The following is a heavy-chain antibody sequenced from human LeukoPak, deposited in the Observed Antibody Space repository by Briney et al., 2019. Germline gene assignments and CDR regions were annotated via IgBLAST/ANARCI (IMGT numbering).Heavy chain of an antibody. V-gene: IGHV3-11*06. CDR1: GFTFSNYY. CDR3: ARGCSSTSCHTADNWFDP. J-gene: IGHJ5*02. Sequence: GASLRLSCAASGFTFSNYYMNWIRQAPGQGLEWVSYIGSSSSHTNYGDSVKGRFTISRDNAKNSLYLQMNSLRAEDTAVYYCARGCSSTSCHTADNWFDPWGQGTLVTVSS. D-gene: IGHD2-2*01. CDR2: IGSSSSHT.